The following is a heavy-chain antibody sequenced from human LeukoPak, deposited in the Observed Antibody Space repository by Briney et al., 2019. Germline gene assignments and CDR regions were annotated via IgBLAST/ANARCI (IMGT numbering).Heavy chain of an antibody. D-gene: IGHD5-24*01. Sequence: PGGSLRLSCGASGFTFSSYAMSWVRQAPGKGLEWVSAISGSAHRTYYADSVKGRFTVSRGNSKNTLYLQVNSLRAEDTAVYYCAKDREEDMATITLSDSWGQGTLVTVSS. CDR2: ISGSAHRT. J-gene: IGHJ4*02. V-gene: IGHV3-23*01. CDR1: GFTFSSYA. CDR3: AKDREEDMATITLSDS.